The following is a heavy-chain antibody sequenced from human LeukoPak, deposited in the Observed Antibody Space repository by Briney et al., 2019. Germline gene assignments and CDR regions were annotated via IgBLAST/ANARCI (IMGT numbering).Heavy chain of an antibody. CDR2: IRQDESER. CDR3: ARTYGDYVYILGY. J-gene: IGHJ4*02. Sequence: GGSLRLSCEGSGFSFSSYWMTWVRQSPGKGPEWVANIRQDESERYTVDSVKGRFTVSRDNAKNSVYLHMNSLRAEDTAVYYCARTYGDYVYILGYWGQGTLVTVSS. D-gene: IGHD4-17*01. CDR1: GFSFSSYW. V-gene: IGHV3-7*03.